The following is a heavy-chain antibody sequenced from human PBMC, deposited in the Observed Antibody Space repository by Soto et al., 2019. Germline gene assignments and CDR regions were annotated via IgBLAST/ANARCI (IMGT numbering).Heavy chain of an antibody. CDR1: GGSFSCYY. Sequence: PSETLSLTSAFYGGSFSCYYLSLIRPPPGKGLEWIGEINHSGSTNYNPSLKSRVTISVDTSKNQFSLKLSSVTAADTAVYYCARFREIIAVAGLYFDYWGQGTLVNV. CDR3: ARFREIIAVAGLYFDY. V-gene: IGHV4-34*01. J-gene: IGHJ4*02. CDR2: INHSGST. D-gene: IGHD6-19*01.